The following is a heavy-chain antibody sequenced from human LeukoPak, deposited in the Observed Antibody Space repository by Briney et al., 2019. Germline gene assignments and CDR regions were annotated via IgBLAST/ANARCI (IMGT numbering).Heavy chain of an antibody. D-gene: IGHD6-25*01. CDR1: GFTFDDYA. V-gene: IGHV3-43*02. Sequence: GGSLRLSCAAPGFTFDDYAMHWVRQTPGKGLEYVSVIMGVGGSIYYACSVKGRFTITRDKSKSFLYLQMNSLRTEDTALYYCAISASYFDGMDVWGQGTTVTV. J-gene: IGHJ6*02. CDR3: AISASYFDGMDV. CDR2: IMGVGGSI.